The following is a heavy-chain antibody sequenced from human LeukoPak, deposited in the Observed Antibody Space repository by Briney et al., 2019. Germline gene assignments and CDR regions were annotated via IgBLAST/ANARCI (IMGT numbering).Heavy chain of an antibody. J-gene: IGHJ3*02. D-gene: IGHD5/OR15-5a*01. Sequence: AGGSLRLSCAASGFRFRNYWMNWVRQAPGKGLEWVANIKEDGSEEYYVDSVKGRFTISRDNAKNSLFLQMTSLRAEDTAVYYCVGAVSNAFDIWGQGTMVTVSS. CDR1: GFRFRNYW. CDR2: IKEDGSEE. CDR3: VGAVSNAFDI. V-gene: IGHV3-7*01.